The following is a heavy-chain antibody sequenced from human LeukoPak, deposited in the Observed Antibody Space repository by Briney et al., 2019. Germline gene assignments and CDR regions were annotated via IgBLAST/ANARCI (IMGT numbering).Heavy chain of an antibody. D-gene: IGHD6-19*01. J-gene: IGHJ4*02. CDR1: SGSISSSSYY. CDR3: ASAQMYRSGWFDY. Sequence: PSETLSLTCTVSSGSISSSSYYWGWIRQPPGKGLEWIGSIYYSGSTYYNPSLKSRVTISVDTSKNQFSLKLSSVTAADTAVYYCASAQMYRSGWFDYWGQGTLVTVSS. CDR2: IYYSGST. V-gene: IGHV4-39*07.